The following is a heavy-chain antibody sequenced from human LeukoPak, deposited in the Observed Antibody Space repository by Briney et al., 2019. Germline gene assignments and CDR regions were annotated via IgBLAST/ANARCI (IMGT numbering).Heavy chain of an antibody. CDR3: ASRVVPAALSLWDAFDI. CDR1: GFTFSSYA. V-gene: IGHV3-66*01. CDR2: IYSGGST. D-gene: IGHD2-2*01. Sequence: GGSLRLSCAASGFTFSSYAMSWVRQAPGKGLEWVSVIYSGGSTYYADSVKGRFTISRDNSKNTLYLQMNSLRAEDTAVYYCASRVVPAALSLWDAFDIWGQGTMVTVSS. J-gene: IGHJ3*02.